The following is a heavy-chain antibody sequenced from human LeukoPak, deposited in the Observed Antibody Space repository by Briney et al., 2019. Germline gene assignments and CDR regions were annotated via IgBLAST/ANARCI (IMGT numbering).Heavy chain of an antibody. D-gene: IGHD3-22*01. V-gene: IGHV3-53*01. CDR2: IYSGGST. CDR1: GFTVSSNY. CDR3: VRAPYYSGIEHYFDH. Sequence: PGGSLRLSCAASGFTVSSNYMSWVRQAPGKGLEWVSVIYSGGSTYYADSVKGRFTISRDNSKNTLCLQMNSLRAEDTAVYYCVRAPYYSGIEHYFDHWGQGILVTVSS. J-gene: IGHJ4*02.